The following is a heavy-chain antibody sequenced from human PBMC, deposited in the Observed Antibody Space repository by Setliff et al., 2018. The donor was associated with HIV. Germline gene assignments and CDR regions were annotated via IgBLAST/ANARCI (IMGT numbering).Heavy chain of an antibody. D-gene: IGHD1-1*01. Sequence: SGPTLVNPTQTLTLTCTFSGLSLSTSGVGVGWIRQSPGKALEWFAFIYWNNNKHYSTSLKSRLTVTKDTSKNRVIFTMTNMDPVDTATYYCAYSGRQLRGPYFDFWGQGTPVT. CDR1: GLSLSTSGVG. CDR2: IYWNNNK. J-gene: IGHJ4*02. CDR3: AYSGRQLRGPYFDF. V-gene: IGHV2-5*01.